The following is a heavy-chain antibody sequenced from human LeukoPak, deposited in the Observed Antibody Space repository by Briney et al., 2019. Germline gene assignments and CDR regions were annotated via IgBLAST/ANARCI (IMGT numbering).Heavy chain of an antibody. CDR1: GGSFSGYY. CDR2: INHSGST. CDR3: ARETSQKGAHYMDV. D-gene: IGHD3-16*01. J-gene: IGHJ6*03. V-gene: IGHV4-34*01. Sequence: SETLSLTCAVYGGSFSGYYWSWIRQPPGKGLEWIGEINHSGSTNYNPSLKSRVTTSVDTSKNQFSLKLRSVTAADTAVYYCARETSQKGAHYMDVWGKGTTVTISS.